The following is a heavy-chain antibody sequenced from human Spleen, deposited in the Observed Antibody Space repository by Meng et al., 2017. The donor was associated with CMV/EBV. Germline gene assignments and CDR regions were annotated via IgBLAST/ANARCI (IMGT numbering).Heavy chain of an antibody. CDR1: GFSFSGYW. CDR2: IKQDGSEK. D-gene: IGHD3-3*01. J-gene: IGHJ6*02. Sequence: GGSLRLSCAASGFSFSGYWMSWVRQAPGKGLVWVANIKQDGSEKYYVDSMKGRFIISRDNAKKSLYLQMNSLRAEDTAVYYCARYDFWSGTENGMDVWGQGTTVTVSS. CDR3: ARYDFWSGTENGMDV. V-gene: IGHV3-7*01.